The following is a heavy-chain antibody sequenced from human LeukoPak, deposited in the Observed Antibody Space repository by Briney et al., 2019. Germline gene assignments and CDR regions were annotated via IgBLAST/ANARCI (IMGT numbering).Heavy chain of an antibody. CDR2: ISGSGGST. V-gene: IGHV3-23*01. J-gene: IGHJ4*02. CDR3: VKSSGYSSSWYYY. Sequence: GGSLRLSCAAPGFTFSSYAMSWVRQAPGKGLEWVSAISGSGGSTYYADSVKGRFTISRDNSKNTLYLQMNSLRAEDTAVYYCVKSSGYSSSWYYYWGQGTLVTVSS. CDR1: GFTFSSYA. D-gene: IGHD6-13*01.